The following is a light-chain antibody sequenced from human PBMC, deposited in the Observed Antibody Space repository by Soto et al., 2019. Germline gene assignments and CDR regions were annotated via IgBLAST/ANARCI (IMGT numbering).Light chain of an antibody. V-gene: IGLV2-14*01. CDR1: SSDIGGHDF. Sequence: QPASVSGSPGQSITISCTGTSSDIGGHDFLSWYQQHPGKAPKLIICEVNNRPSGVSNRFSASKSGNTASLTISGLQTEDEADYYCISYRSGDTLVFGTGTKVTVL. J-gene: IGLJ1*01. CDR3: ISYRSGDTLV. CDR2: EVN.